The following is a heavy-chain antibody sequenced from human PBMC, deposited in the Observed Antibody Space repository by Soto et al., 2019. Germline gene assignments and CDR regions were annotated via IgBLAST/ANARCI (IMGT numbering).Heavy chain of an antibody. CDR1: GGSFSGYY. CDR3: ARGRAARLNYYYMDV. V-gene: IGHV4-34*01. Sequence: PSETLSLTCAVYGGSFSGYYWSWIRQPPGKGLEWIGEINHSGSTNYNPSLKSRVTISVDTSKNQFSLKLSSVTAADTAVYYCARGRAARLNYYYMDVWGKGTTVTVSS. J-gene: IGHJ6*03. D-gene: IGHD6-6*01. CDR2: INHSGST.